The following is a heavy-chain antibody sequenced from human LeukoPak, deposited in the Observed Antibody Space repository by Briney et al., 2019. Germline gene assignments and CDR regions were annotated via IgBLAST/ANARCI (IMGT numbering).Heavy chain of an antibody. CDR3: ATAIQRKSPFDC. CDR2: FDPEDGET. V-gene: IGHV1-24*01. CDR1: GYTLTELS. J-gene: IGHJ4*02. Sequence: GASVKVSCKVSGYTLTELSMHWVRQAPGKGLEWMGGFDPEDGETIYAQRFQGRVTTTEDTSTDTAYMELSSLRSEDTAIYYCATAIQRKSPFDCWGQGTLVTVSS. D-gene: IGHD6-25*01.